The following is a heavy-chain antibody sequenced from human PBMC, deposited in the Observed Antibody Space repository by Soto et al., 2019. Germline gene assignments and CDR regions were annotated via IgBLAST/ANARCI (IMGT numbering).Heavy chain of an antibody. Sequence: QVQLVESGGGLVKPGGSLRLSCAASGFTLSDYYMSWIRQAPGKGLEWVSYISGSNSYTNYAGSVKGRFTISRDNAKKSLYLQMNSLRAEDTAVYYCARARGWMVRGVIAYYYDVDVWGLGTTVTVSS. J-gene: IGHJ6*02. CDR3: ARARGWMVRGVIAYYYDVDV. D-gene: IGHD3-10*01. V-gene: IGHV3-11*06. CDR2: ISGSNSYT. CDR1: GFTLSDYY.